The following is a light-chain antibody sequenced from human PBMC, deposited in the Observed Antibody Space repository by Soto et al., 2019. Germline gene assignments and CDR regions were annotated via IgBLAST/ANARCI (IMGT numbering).Light chain of an antibody. V-gene: IGKV3-11*01. Sequence: EIVLPQSPATLSLSPGDRATLSCRASQRVGSYLGWYQQRPGQAPRLLIYDASNRATGIPARFSGSGSGTDFTLTISSLEPEDFAVYYCQQRSDWPSTFGGGTKVDIK. CDR2: DAS. J-gene: IGKJ4*01. CDR3: QQRSDWPST. CDR1: QRVGSY.